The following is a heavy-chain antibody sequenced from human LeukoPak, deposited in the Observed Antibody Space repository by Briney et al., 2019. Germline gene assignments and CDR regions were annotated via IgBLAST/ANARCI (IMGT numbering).Heavy chain of an antibody. V-gene: IGHV4-59*01. J-gene: IGHJ4*02. D-gene: IGHD6-19*01. Sequence: SETLSLTCTVSGGSIRNDYWSWIRQPPGKGLEWIGYIYYSGSTNYNPSLKSRVTISVDTSKNQFSLKLSSVTAADTAVYYCARLYMSSGWPSRTYYFDYWGQGTLVTVSS. CDR2: IYYSGST. CDR1: GGSIRNDY. CDR3: ARLYMSSGWPSRTYYFDY.